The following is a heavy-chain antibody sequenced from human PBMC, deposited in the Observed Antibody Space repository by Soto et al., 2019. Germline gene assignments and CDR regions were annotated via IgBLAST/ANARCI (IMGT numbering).Heavy chain of an antibody. CDR1: GYTFTGYY. D-gene: IGHD3-16*01. CDR3: ARPRRGGGAFDI. Sequence: ASVKVSCKSSGYTFTGYYIHWVRQAPGQGLECMGWINPNSGGTNYAQKFQGRVTMTRDTSISTAYMELSRLRSDDTAVYYCARPRRGGGAFDIWGQGTMVTVSS. CDR2: INPNSGGT. J-gene: IGHJ3*02. V-gene: IGHV1-2*02.